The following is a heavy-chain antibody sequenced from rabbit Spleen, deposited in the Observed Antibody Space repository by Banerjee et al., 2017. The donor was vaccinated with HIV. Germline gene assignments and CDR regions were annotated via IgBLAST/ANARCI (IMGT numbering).Heavy chain of an antibody. J-gene: IGHJ6*01. CDR2: IHAGSNGFT. CDR3: ARDSSSSFSSYGMDL. Sequence: QSLEESGGGLVQPGGSLKLSCKASGFSFSSNNYMCWVRQAPGKGLEWIACIHAGSNGFTYFATWAKGRFTISKTSSTTVTLQMTSLTAADTATYFCARDSSSSFSSYGMDLWGPGTLVTVS. V-gene: IGHV1S40*01. D-gene: IGHD1-1*01. CDR1: GFSFSSNNY.